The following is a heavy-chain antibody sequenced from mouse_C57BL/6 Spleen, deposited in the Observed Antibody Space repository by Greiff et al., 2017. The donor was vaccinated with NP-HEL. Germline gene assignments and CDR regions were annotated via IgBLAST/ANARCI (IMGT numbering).Heavy chain of an antibody. V-gene: IGHV5-4*01. CDR2: ISDGGSYT. D-gene: IGHD3-2*02. CDR1: GFTFSSYA. CDR3: ARDLGSGYKFAY. J-gene: IGHJ3*01. Sequence: EVQLVESGGGLVKPGGSLKLSCAASGFTFSSYAMSWVRQTPEKRLEWVATISDGGSYTYYPDNVKGRFTISRDNAKNNLYLQMSHLKSEDTAMYYCARDLGSGYKFAYWGQGTLVTVSA.